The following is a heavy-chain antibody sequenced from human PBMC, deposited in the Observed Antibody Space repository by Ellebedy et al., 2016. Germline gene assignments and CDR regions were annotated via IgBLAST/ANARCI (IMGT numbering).Heavy chain of an antibody. CDR3: AKDNPTIFGVVVMGAFDL. CDR1: GFTVSSHY. CDR2: IYGGGST. D-gene: IGHD3-3*01. V-gene: IGHV3-53*01. J-gene: IGHJ3*01. Sequence: GGSLRLSCAASGFTVSSHYMIWVRQAPGKGLEWVSVIYGGGSTSYADSVTGRFTISRDNSKNTLYLQMNGLRAEDSAIYYCAKDNPTIFGVVVMGAFDLWGQGTMVTVSS.